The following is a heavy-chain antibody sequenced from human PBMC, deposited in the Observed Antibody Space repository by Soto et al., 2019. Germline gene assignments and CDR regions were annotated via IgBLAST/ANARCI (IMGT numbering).Heavy chain of an antibody. D-gene: IGHD6-19*01. V-gene: IGHV4-30-2*02. CDR1: GGSISSGGYS. J-gene: IGHJ4*02. CDR3: ARYSSGRYRFDY. CDR2: IYHSGST. Sequence: SETLSLTCAVSGGSISSGGYSWTWIRQPPGKGLEWIGYIYHSGSTYYNPSLKSRVTISVDTSKNQFSLKLSSVTAADTAVYYCARYSSGRYRFDYWGQGTLVTVSS.